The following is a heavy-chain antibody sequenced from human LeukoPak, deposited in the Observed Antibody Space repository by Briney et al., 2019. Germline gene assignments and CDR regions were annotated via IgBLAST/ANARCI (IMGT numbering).Heavy chain of an antibody. CDR2: IKQDGSEK. Sequence: GGSLRLSCVASGFTFSSSWMSWVRQAPGKGLEWVANIKQDGSEKSYVESVRGRLTISRDNAKNSLYLQLNSLRAEDTALYYCARDNPPDYWGQGTLVTVSS. J-gene: IGHJ4*02. CDR3: ARDNPPDY. CDR1: GFTFSSSW. V-gene: IGHV3-7*03.